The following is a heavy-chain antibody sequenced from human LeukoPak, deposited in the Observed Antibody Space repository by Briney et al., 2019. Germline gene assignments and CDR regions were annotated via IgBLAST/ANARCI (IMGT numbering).Heavy chain of an antibody. V-gene: IGHV3-23*01. CDR3: AKSAGVAGTGMFTWLDS. CDR1: GFIFITYA. J-gene: IGHJ5*01. D-gene: IGHD6-13*01. Sequence: GGSLRHFRSASGFIFITYARFWARQAPGKGLEWVSAISGSGGSTYYADSVKGRFTISRDNSKNTLYLQMNGLRAEDTAVYYCAKSAGVAGTGMFTWLDSWGQGTLVTVSS. CDR2: ISGSGGST.